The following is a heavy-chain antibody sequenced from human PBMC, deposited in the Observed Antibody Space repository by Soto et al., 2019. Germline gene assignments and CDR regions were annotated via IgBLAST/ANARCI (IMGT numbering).Heavy chain of an antibody. V-gene: IGHV1-46*03. CDR3: ARGTGTAAAYYYYMVV. J-gene: IGHJ6*03. Sequence: QVQLVQSGAEVKKPGASVKVSCKASGYTFTSYYMHWVRQAPGQGLEWMGMINPSGGSTDYAQKFQGRVTMTRDTSTSTVYMALSSLRSEDTAVYYCARGTGTAAAYYYYMVVWGQGTTVTVSS. CDR2: INPSGGST. CDR1: GYTFTSYY. D-gene: IGHD6-13*01.